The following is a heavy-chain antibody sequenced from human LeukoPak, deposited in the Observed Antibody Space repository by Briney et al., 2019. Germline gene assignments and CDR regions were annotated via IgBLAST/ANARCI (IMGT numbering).Heavy chain of an antibody. V-gene: IGHV3-74*01. D-gene: IGHD4-23*01. CDR3: ARDMDEDYSGNTLDY. CDR1: GFSFSYYW. CDR2: ISNDGSGT. Sequence: PGGSLRLSCAASGFSFSYYWMHWVRQAPGKGLVWVSRISNDGSGTSHADSVQGRFTISRDNAKNTLYLQMSSLRVEDTAVYYCARDMDEDYSGNTLDYWGRGTLVTVSS. J-gene: IGHJ4*02.